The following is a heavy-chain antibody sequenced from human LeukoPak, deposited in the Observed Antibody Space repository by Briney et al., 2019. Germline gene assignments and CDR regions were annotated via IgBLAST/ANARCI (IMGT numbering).Heavy chain of an antibody. D-gene: IGHD2-2*02. J-gene: IGHJ3*02. CDR2: IRYDGSYK. CDR3: AKDQPGYCSSTSCHNGIDDAFDI. Sequence: PGGSLRLSCAASGFTFSSYGMHWVRQAPGKGLEWVAFIRYDGSYKYYADSVKGRFTISRDNSKNTLYLQMNSLRTEDTAVYYCAKDQPGYCSSTSCHNGIDDAFDIWGQGTMVTVSS. V-gene: IGHV3-30*02. CDR1: GFTFSSYG.